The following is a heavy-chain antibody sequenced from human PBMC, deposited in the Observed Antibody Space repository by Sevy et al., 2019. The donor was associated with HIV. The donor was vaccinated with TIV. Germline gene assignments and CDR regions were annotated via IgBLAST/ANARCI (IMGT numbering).Heavy chain of an antibody. Sequence: GGSLRLSCAASGFTFSSYAMHWVRQAPGKGLEWVAVISYDGSNKYYADSMKGRFTISRDNSKNTLYLQMNSLRAEDTAVYYCARGNSDIVATTYNWFDPWGQGTLVTVSS. CDR1: GFTFSSYA. CDR3: ARGNSDIVATTYNWFDP. CDR2: ISYDGSNK. D-gene: IGHD5-12*01. V-gene: IGHV3-30-3*01. J-gene: IGHJ5*02.